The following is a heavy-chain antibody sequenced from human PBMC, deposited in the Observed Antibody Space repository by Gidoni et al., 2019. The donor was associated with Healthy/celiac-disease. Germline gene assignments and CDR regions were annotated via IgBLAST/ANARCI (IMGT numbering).Heavy chain of an antibody. Sequence: EVQLVESGRGLVQPGRSLRLSCTASGFTFGDYAMRWVRQAPGKRLEWVGFIRSKAYGGTTEYAASVKGRFTISRDDSKSIAYLQMNSLKTEDTAVYYCISQLERRRDPYYYYGMDVWGQGTTVTVSS. D-gene: IGHD1-1*01. CDR3: ISQLERRRDPYYYYGMDV. V-gene: IGHV3-49*04. CDR1: GFTFGDYA. CDR2: IRSKAYGGTT. J-gene: IGHJ6*02.